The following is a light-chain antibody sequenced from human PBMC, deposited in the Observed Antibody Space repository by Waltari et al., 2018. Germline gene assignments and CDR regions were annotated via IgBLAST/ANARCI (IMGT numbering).Light chain of an antibody. CDR2: DDS. J-gene: IGLJ2*01. CDR3: QVWESSSDHPGV. Sequence: SYVLTQPPSVSVAPGQTATITCGGNNIGTESVHWYHQRPGQAPVLVVYDDSDRPPGIPERFSGSNSGNTATLAISRVEAGDEADYYCQVWESSSDHPGVFGGGTKLTVL. CDR1: NIGTES. V-gene: IGLV3-21*02.